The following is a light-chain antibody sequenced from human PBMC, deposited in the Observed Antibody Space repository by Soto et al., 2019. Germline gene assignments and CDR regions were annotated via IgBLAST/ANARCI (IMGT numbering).Light chain of an antibody. J-gene: IGKJ1*01. CDR3: QQSYSTPWW. CDR2: AAS. CDR1: QSISSY. Sequence: DSQMTHSPSSLSASVGDRVTITCRASQSISSYLNWYQQKPGKAPKLLIYAASSLQSGVPSRFSGSGSGTDFTLTISSLQPEDFATYYCQQSYSTPWWFGQGTKVDIK. V-gene: IGKV1-39*01.